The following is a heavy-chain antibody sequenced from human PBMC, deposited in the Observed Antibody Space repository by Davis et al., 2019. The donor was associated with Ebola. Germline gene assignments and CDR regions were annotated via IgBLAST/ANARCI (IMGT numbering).Heavy chain of an antibody. CDR2: ISSDSDYI. Sequence: PGGSLRLSCAASGFTFSSYSMNWVRQAPGKGLEWVSSISSDSDYIYYADSAKGRFTISRDNSKNTLYLQMNSLRAEDTAVYYCAKDSLVVGATIPLPYFDYWGQGTLVTVSS. V-gene: IGHV3-21*01. D-gene: IGHD1-26*01. CDR3: AKDSLVVGATIPLPYFDY. J-gene: IGHJ4*02. CDR1: GFTFSSYS.